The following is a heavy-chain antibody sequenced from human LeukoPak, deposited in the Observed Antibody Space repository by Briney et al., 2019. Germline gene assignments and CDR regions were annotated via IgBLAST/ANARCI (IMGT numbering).Heavy chain of an antibody. D-gene: IGHD5-18*01. J-gene: IGHJ6*04. CDR2: ILPILSVT. Sequence: GPSVKLSCKASGGTFSSDTISWVRHAPGHGLEWVGRILPILSVTNYSQNFHGRVTITSDKSTSTAHMELRSLRSEDTAVYYCARPVNTPMAQGEGYYYYYYYGMDVWRGGTTVTVSS. V-gene: IGHV1-69*02. CDR1: GGTFSSDT. CDR3: ARPVNTPMAQGEGYYYYYYYGMDV.